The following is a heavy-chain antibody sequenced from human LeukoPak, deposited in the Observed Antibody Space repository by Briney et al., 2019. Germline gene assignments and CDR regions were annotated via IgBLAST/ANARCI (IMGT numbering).Heavy chain of an antibody. D-gene: IGHD2-15*01. V-gene: IGHV1-8*01. Sequence: ASVKVSCKASGYTFTSYDINWVRQATGQGLEWMGWMNPNSGNTGYAQKFQCRVTITRNTSISTAYMELSSLRSEETAVYYCARISSIVAATRHVVRGLDYWGQGTLVTVSS. CDR3: ARISSIVAATRHVVRGLDY. J-gene: IGHJ4*02. CDR2: MNPNSGNT. CDR1: GYTFTSYD.